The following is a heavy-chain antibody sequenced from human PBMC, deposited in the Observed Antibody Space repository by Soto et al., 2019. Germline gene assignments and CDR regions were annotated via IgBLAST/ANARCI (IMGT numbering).Heavy chain of an antibody. Sequence: QVQLVQSGAEVKKPGASVKVSCTASGYTFSNYGITWVRQAPGQGLEWMGWISTYNGNTNYAKKVQGRVTMTIDTSMSTAYMGRRSLSSDDTARDCGAACTGPRCHRGREWFDPWGQGTLVTVSA. CDR2: ISTYNGNT. CDR1: GYTFSNYG. V-gene: IGHV1-18*04. D-gene: IGHD2-8*02. J-gene: IGHJ5*02. CDR3: AACTGPRCHRGREWFDP.